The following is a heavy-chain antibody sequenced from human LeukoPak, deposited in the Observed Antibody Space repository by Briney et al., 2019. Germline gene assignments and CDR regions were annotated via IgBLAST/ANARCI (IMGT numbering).Heavy chain of an antibody. CDR3: ASALQPHILRYFKKGRYFDY. J-gene: IGHJ4*02. Sequence: GRSLRLSRAASGFTFSDDYMSWVRETPGEGLEWVSYISSSRSYTNYADSVKGQFTISRDNARNSMYLRMNSRTAEDTAVYYWASALQPHILRYFKKGRYFDYWGQGTLVTVSS. D-gene: IGHD3-9*01. V-gene: IGHV3-11*03. CDR1: GFTFSDDY. CDR2: ISSSRSYT.